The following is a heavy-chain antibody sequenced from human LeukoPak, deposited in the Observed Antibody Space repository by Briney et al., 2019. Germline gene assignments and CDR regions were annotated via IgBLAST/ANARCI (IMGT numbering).Heavy chain of an antibody. CDR1: GFTFDDYA. V-gene: IGHV3-9*01. CDR3: AKDLSSAITSALVLDV. Sequence: QSGRSLRLSCTVSGFTFDDYAMHWVRHTPGKGLEWVAGITWNRDNIGYGDSVKGRFTISRDNVKNVLYLQMNSLRPEDTALYYCAKDLSSAITSALVLDVWGQGTTVIVS. CDR2: ITWNRDNI. J-gene: IGHJ6*02. D-gene: IGHD3-22*01.